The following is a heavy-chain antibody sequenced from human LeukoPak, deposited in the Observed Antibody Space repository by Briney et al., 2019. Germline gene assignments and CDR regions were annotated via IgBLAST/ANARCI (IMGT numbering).Heavy chain of an antibody. CDR2: IRSKSYRETT. Sequence: GGSLRLSCTASGFPIDEYAMTWVRQAPGRGLEWLGFIRSKSYRETTQYAASVRGRFTISRDDSKSVTYLQMDSLKIDDTALYFCTRDRRDGYNDGHFDLWGRGTLVRVSS. CDR1: GFPIDEYA. V-gene: IGHV3-49*04. J-gene: IGHJ2*01. CDR3: TRDRRDGYNDGHFDL. D-gene: IGHD5-24*01.